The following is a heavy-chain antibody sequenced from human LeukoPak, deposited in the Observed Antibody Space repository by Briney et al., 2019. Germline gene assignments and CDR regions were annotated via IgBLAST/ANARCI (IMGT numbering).Heavy chain of an antibody. CDR3: ARSRQLYSSGWYYYYGMDV. D-gene: IGHD6-19*01. J-gene: IGHJ6*02. CDR2: IYYSGST. CDR1: GGSISSYY. V-gene: IGHV4-59*01. Sequence: SETLSLTCSVSGGSISSYYWSWIRQPPGKSLEWIGYIYYSGSTNYNPSLKSRVTISVDTSKNQFSLKLSSVTAADTAVYYCARSRQLYSSGWYYYYGMDVWGQGTTVTVSS.